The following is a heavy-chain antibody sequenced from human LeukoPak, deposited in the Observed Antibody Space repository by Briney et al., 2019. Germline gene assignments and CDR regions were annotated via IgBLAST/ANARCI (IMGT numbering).Heavy chain of an antibody. Sequence: GASVKVSCKASGYTFTGYYMHWVRQTPGHGLEWVGWINPNGGGTNYAQKFQGRVTLTRDTSITTAYLEVTRLESDDTAIYFCARENNSGWYRKAAFDYWGQGALVTVTS. CDR1: GYTFTGYY. CDR3: ARENNSGWYRKAAFDY. D-gene: IGHD6-19*01. V-gene: IGHV1-2*02. CDR2: INPNGGGT. J-gene: IGHJ4*02.